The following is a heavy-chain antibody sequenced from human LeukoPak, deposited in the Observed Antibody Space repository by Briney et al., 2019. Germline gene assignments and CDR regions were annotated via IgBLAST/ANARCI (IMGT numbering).Heavy chain of an antibody. J-gene: IGHJ6*02. CDR1: GFTFSSYG. CDR2: IWYDGSNK. D-gene: IGHD3-22*01. V-gene: IGHV3-33*01. Sequence: GGSLRLSCAASGFTFSSYGMHWVRQAPGKGPEWVAVIWYDGSNKYYADSVKGRFTISRDNSKNTLYLQMNSLRAEDTAVYYCARDGNYYDSSGYYYGDYYYYGMDVWGQGTTVTVSS. CDR3: ARDGNYYDSSGYYYGDYYYYGMDV.